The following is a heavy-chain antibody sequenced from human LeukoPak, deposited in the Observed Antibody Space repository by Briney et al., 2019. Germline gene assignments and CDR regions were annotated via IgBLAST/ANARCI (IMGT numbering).Heavy chain of an antibody. V-gene: IGHV4-4*07. CDR1: GGSISRYY. CDR3: ARQVALAGKAGFDF. Sequence: ASETLSLTCSVSGGSISRYYGRWLRQPAGKGLEWIGRIYTTGSTNYNPSLKSRVNMSVDTSKNQFSLKLSSVTAADTAVYYCARQVALAGKAGFDFWSQGTLVTVSS. D-gene: IGHD6-19*01. CDR2: IYTTGST. J-gene: IGHJ4*02.